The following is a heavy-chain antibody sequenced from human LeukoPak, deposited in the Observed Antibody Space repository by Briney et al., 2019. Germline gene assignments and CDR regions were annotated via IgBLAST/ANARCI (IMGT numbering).Heavy chain of an antibody. J-gene: IGHJ4*02. CDR3: ARDRKVVLMVYASYFDY. D-gene: IGHD2-8*01. V-gene: IGHV1-46*01. CDR2: INPSGGST. CDR1: GYTFTGYY. Sequence: ASVKVSCKASGYTFTGYYMHWVRQAPGQGLEWMGIINPSGGSTSYAQKFQGRVTMTRDMSTSTVYMELSSLRSEDTAVYYCARDRKVVLMVYASYFDYWGQGTLVTVSS.